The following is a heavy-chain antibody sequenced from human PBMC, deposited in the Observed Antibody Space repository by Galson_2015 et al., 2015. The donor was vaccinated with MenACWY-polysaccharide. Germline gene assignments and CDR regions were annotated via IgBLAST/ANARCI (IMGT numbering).Heavy chain of an antibody. D-gene: IGHD3-22*01. CDR1: GFTFSSYA. CDR2: ISSSRSYI. J-gene: IGHJ4*02. Sequence: SLRLSCAASGFTFSSYAMSWVRQAPGKGLEWVSSISSSRSYIYYADSVKGRFTISRDNAKNSLYLQMNSLRAEDTAVYYCARDRYYYDSSGLGWGQGTLVTVSS. CDR3: ARDRYYYDSSGLG. V-gene: IGHV3-21*01.